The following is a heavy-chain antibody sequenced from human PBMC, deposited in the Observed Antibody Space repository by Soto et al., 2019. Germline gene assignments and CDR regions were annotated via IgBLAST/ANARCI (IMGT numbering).Heavy chain of an antibody. CDR3: ARDRHDFWSGRYYYYYGMDV. J-gene: IGHJ6*02. CDR2: VHYSGST. CDR1: GGSIRGNIYY. D-gene: IGHD3-3*01. V-gene: IGHV4-39*07. Sequence: SETLSLSCSVSGGSIRGNIYYWGWIRQPPGKGLEWIATVHYSGSTYYTPSLKSRVTISADTSKNQFSLKLSSVTAADTAVYYCARDRHDFWSGRYYYYYGMDVWGQGTTVT.